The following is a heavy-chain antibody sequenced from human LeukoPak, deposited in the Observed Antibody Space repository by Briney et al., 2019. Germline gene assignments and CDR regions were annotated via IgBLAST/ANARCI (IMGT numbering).Heavy chain of an antibody. Sequence: ASVKVSCKASGYTFTSYDINWVRQATGQGLEWMGWMNPSSGNTGYAHKFQGRVTMTRNTSISTTYMELSSLRSEDTAVYYCASYYYARRGYFSSFDYWGQGTLVTVSS. CDR2: MNPSSGNT. D-gene: IGHD3-22*01. V-gene: IGHV1-8*01. CDR1: GYTFTSYD. J-gene: IGHJ4*02. CDR3: ASYYYARRGYFSSFDY.